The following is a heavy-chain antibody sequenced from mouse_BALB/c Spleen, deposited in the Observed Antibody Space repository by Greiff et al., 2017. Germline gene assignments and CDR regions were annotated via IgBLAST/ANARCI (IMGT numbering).Heavy chain of an antibody. J-gene: IGHJ3*01. V-gene: IGHV1S26*01. Sequence: VQRVESGPELVKPGASVKMSCKASGYTFTSYWMHWVKQRPGQGLEWIGYINPSTGYTEYNQKFKDKATLTADKSSSTAYMQLSSLTSEDSAVYYCARSVDGYYFAYWGQGTLVTVSA. D-gene: IGHD2-3*01. CDR2: INPSTGYT. CDR3: ARSVDGYYFAY. CDR1: GYTFTSYW.